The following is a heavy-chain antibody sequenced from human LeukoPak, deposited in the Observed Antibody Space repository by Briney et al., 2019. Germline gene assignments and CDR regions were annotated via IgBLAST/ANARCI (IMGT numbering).Heavy chain of an antibody. Sequence: SQTLSLTCSVSGGPISSGGYYWSWMRQHPGKGLEWIGYIYYSGSTYYNPSLKSRVTISVDTSKNQFSLKLSSVTAADTAVYYCARGRVYSYGPSTSIWYFDLWGRGTLVTVSS. CDR1: GGPISSGGYY. J-gene: IGHJ2*01. CDR3: ARGRVYSYGPSTSIWYFDL. V-gene: IGHV4-31*03. CDR2: IYYSGST. D-gene: IGHD5-18*01.